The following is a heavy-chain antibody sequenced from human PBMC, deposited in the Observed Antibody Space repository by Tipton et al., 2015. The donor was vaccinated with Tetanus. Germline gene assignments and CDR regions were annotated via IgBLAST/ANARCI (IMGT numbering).Heavy chain of an antibody. CDR1: GFTFSGFH. D-gene: IGHD3-9*01. J-gene: IGHJ4*02. V-gene: IGHV3-23*01. Sequence: SLRLSCAASGFTFSGFHMNWVRQAPGKGLEWVSGISDSGDELFYADSVKGRFTVSRENSKNTAYLYLNSLRVEDTAAYYCAKDPIGDTLTACCLGDWGQGTLVTVSS. CDR3: AKDPIGDTLTACCLGD. CDR2: ISDSGDEL.